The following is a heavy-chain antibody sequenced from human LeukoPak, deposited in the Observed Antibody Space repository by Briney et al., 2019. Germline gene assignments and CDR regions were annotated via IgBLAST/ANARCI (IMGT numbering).Heavy chain of an antibody. CDR2: ISYDGSNK. D-gene: IGHD5-18*01. Sequence: GRSLRLSCAASGFTLSSYGMHWVRQAPGKGLEWVAVISYDGSNKYYADSVKGRFTISRDNSKNTLYLQMNSLRAEDTAVYYCAKDSSPPIRYSYGYSDYWGQGTLVTVSS. V-gene: IGHV3-30*18. CDR3: AKDSSPPIRYSYGYSDY. CDR1: GFTLSSYG. J-gene: IGHJ4*02.